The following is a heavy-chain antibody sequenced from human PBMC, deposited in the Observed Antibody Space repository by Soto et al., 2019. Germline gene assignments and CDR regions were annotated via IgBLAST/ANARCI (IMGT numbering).Heavy chain of an antibody. V-gene: IGHV1-18*01. D-gene: IGHD4-4*01. CDR2: ISGYNGNT. CDR3: ERGRSSAVTTPIDF. J-gene: IGHJ4*02. Sequence: QTQLMQSGPEMKKPGASVKVSCKASGYTINIYGFTWVRQAPGQGLEWIGWISGYNGNTKYAQELQDRVTMTTDTTTSTAYMELRSLRADDTAVYYCERGRSSAVTTPIDFWGQGTLVTVSS. CDR1: GYTINIYG.